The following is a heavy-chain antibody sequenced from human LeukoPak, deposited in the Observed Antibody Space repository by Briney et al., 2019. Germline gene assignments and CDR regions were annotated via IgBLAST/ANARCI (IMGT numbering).Heavy chain of an antibody. V-gene: IGHV3-33*01. CDR3: ARALGSFQGAFDI. CDR1: GFTFSSYD. J-gene: IGHJ3*02. Sequence: GGSPRLSCAASGFTFSSYDMHWVRQAPGKGLEWVAVIWYDGNNKYYEDSVKGRFTISRDNSKNTLYLQMNSLRAEDTAVYYCARALGSFQGAFDIWGQGTMVTVSS. CDR2: IWYDGNNK. D-gene: IGHD3-10*01.